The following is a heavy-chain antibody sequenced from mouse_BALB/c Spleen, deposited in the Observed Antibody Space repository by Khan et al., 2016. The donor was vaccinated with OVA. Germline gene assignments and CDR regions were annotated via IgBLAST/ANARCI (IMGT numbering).Heavy chain of an antibody. Sequence: VRLQQSGPGLVKPSQSLSLTCTVTGYSITSDYAWNWIRQFPGNKLEWMGFISYSGNTKYNPSLKSRFSITRDTSKNQFFLQLNSVTTEDTATYYGARVYGGDFDYWGQGTSLTVSS. J-gene: IGHJ2*02. D-gene: IGHD1-1*01. CDR1: GYSITSDYA. V-gene: IGHV3-2*02. CDR2: ISYSGNT. CDR3: ARVYGGDFDY.